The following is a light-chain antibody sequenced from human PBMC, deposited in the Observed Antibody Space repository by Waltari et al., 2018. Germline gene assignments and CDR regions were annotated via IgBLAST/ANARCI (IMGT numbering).Light chain of an antibody. V-gene: IGKV3-15*01. CDR2: DAS. J-gene: IGKJ4*02. CDR1: QSVSSK. Sequence: EIVMTQSPATLSVSPGERVTLSCRASQSVSSKLAWYQQKPGQAPRLLIYDASTRATGIPTSFSGSGSGTEFTITISSLQSEDFAVYYCQQYNDWPLTFGGGTKVEIK. CDR3: QQYNDWPLT.